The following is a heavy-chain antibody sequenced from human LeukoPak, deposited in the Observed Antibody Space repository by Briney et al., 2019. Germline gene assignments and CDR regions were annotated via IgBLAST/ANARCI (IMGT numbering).Heavy chain of an antibody. CDR3: ARDFTIAVAGTAGDFDY. Sequence: PGGSLRLSCAASGFTVSSNYMSWVRQAPGKGLEWVSVIYNGGTTYYADSVKGRFTISRENSKNTLYLQMNSLRAEDTAVYYCARDFTIAVAGTAGDFDYWGQGTLVTVSS. CDR1: GFTVSSNY. D-gene: IGHD6-19*01. J-gene: IGHJ4*02. V-gene: IGHV3-66*01. CDR2: IYNGGTT.